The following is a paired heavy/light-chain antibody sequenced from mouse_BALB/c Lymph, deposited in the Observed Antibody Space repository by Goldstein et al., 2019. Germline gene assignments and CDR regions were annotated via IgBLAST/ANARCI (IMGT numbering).Light chain of an antibody. V-gene: IGLV1*01. J-gene: IGLJ1*01. CDR2: GNN. Sequence: QTVVTQESALTTSPGETVTLTCRSSTGAVTITNYANWVQEKPDHLFTGLIGGNNNRAPGVPARFSGSLIGDKAALTITGAQTEDEAIYFCALWYSNHLVFGGGTKLTVL. CDR1: TGAVTITNY. CDR3: ALWYSNHLV.
Heavy chain of an antibody. CDR2: ISSRGTYT. Sequence: EVQLVESGGDLVKPGGSLKLSCAASGFTFSSYGMSWVRQTPDKRLEWVATISSRGTYTYYPDSVKGRFTISRDNAKNTLFLQMSSLKSEDTAMYYCARHPTFPYYAMDYWGQGTSVTVSS. J-gene: IGHJ4*01. CDR3: ARHPTFPYYAMDY. D-gene: IGHD2-10*01. CDR1: GFTFSSYG. V-gene: IGHV5-6*01.